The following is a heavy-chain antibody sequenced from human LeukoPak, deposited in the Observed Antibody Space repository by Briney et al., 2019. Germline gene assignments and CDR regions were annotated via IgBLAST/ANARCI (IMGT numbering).Heavy chain of an antibody. CDR2: IYYSGST. CDR3: ARDRSSSWYNWFDP. J-gene: IGHJ5*02. CDR1: GGSISSYY. Sequence: PSETLSLTCTVSGGSISSYYWSWIRQPPGKGLEWIGYIYYSGSTNYNPSLKSRVTISVDTSKNQFSLQLNSVTPEDTAVYYCARDRSSSWYNWFDPWGQGTLVTVSS. V-gene: IGHV4-59*12. D-gene: IGHD6-13*01.